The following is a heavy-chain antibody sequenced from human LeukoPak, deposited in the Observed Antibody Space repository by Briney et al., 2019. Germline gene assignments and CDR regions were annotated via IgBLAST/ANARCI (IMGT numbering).Heavy chain of an antibody. CDR1: GGSISSTSFY. Sequence: SETLSLTCAVSGGSISSTSFYWGWIRQPPGKGLEWIGTFFYSGTTFFNPSLKSRVTISADTSKNQLSLKLNSVTAADTALYYCAASYCGGDCYSYSYYGSDVWGLGTTVIVSS. J-gene: IGHJ6*02. V-gene: IGHV4-39*01. CDR2: FFYSGTT. D-gene: IGHD2-21*02. CDR3: AASYCGGDCYSYSYYGSDV.